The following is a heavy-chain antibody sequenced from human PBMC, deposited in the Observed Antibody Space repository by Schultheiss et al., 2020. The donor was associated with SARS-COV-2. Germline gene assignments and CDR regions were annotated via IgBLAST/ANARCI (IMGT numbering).Heavy chain of an antibody. V-gene: IGHV4-39*07. CDR3: ARSRRIAVAGPPGY. D-gene: IGHD6-19*01. J-gene: IGHJ4*02. Sequence: SETLSLTCTVSGGSISSSSYYWGWIRQPPGKGLEWIGYIYYSGSTYYNPSLKSRVTISVDTSKNQFSLKLSSVTAADTAVYYCARSRRIAVAGPPGYWGQGTLVTVSS. CDR2: IYYSGST. CDR1: GGSISSSSYY.